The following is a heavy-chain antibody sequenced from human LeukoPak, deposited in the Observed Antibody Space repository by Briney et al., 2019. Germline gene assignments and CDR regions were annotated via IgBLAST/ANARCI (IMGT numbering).Heavy chain of an antibody. Sequence: GGSLRLSCAASGFTFSSYSMNWVRQAPGKGLEWVSYISSSSSTIYYADSVKGRFTISRDNAKNSLYLQMNSLRAEDTAVYYCARDTSAYDSSGYYFDYWGQGTLVTVSS. CDR3: ARDTSAYDSSGYYFDY. V-gene: IGHV3-48*04. CDR2: ISSSSSTI. D-gene: IGHD3-22*01. J-gene: IGHJ4*02. CDR1: GFTFSSYS.